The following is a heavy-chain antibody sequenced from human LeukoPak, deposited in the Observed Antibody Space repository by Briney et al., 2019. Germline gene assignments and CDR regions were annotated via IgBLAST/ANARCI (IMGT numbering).Heavy chain of an antibody. D-gene: IGHD5-12*01. CDR2: INPNSGGT. CDR1: GYAFTGYY. Sequence: SVKVSCKASGYAFTGYYMHWVRQAPGQGLEWMGWINPNSGGTNSAQKFQGRVTMTRDTSISTAYMVLSRLRSDDTAVYYCARGIMATNWIYYYYNYMDVWGKGTTVTVSS. CDR3: ARGIMATNWIYYYYNYMDV. V-gene: IGHV1-2*02. J-gene: IGHJ6*03.